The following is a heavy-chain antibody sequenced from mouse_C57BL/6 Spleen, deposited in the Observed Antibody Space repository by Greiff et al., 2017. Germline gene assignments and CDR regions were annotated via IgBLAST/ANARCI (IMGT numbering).Heavy chain of an antibody. CDR1: GYTFTSYW. J-gene: IGHJ1*03. D-gene: IGHD1-1*01. V-gene: IGHV1-52*01. CDR2: IDPSDSET. CDR3: ARPYYGSSYWYFDV. Sequence: QVQLQQSGAELVRPGSSVKLSCKASGYTFTSYWMHWVKQRPIQGLEWIGNIDPSDSETHYNQKFKDKATLTVDKSSSTAYMKLSSLTSEDSAVYYCARPYYGSSYWYFDVWGTGTTVTVSS.